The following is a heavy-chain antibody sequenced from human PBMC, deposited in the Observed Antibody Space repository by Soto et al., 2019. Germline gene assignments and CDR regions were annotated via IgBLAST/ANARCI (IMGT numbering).Heavy chain of an antibody. V-gene: IGHV3-15*01. CDR2: IKSKTDGGTT. J-gene: IGHJ6*03. CDR1: GFTFSNAW. Sequence: GGSLRLSCAASGFTFSNAWMSWVRQAPGKGLEWVGRIKSKTDGGTTDYAAPVKGRFTISRDDSKNTLYLQMNSLKTEDTAVYYCTTGGTLEWLLLMLGYYYYMDVWGKGTTVTVSS. CDR3: TTGGTLEWLLLMLGYYYYMDV. D-gene: IGHD3-3*01.